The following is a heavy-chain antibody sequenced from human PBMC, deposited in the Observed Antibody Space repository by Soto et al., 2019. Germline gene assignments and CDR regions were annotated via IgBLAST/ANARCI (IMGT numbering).Heavy chain of an antibody. CDR3: VKQPGYYSDSTTYYSL. CDR2: ISSNGGTT. CDR1: GFRFNIYG. D-gene: IGHD3-22*01. V-gene: IGHV3-64D*06. J-gene: IGHJ4*02. Sequence: GGSLRLSCSASGFRFNIYGVHWVRQAPGKGLEYVSAISSNGGTTYYADSVKGRFTISRDNSKNTLYLQMSSLRAEDTAVYYCVKQPGYYSDSTTYYSLWGRGTLVAVS.